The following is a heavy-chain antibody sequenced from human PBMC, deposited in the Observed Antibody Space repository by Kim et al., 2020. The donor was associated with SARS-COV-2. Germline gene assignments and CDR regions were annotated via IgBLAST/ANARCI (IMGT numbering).Heavy chain of an antibody. D-gene: IGHD1-26*01. J-gene: IGHJ4*02. CDR3: ARRHSVGSTLFDY. CDR2: IYYSGST. Sequence: SETLSLTCTVSGGSISSSSYYWGWIRQPPGKGLEWIGSIYYSGSTYYNPSLKSRVTISVDTSKNQFSLKLSSVTAADTAVYYCARRHSVGSTLFDYWGQGTLVTVSS. V-gene: IGHV4-39*01. CDR1: GGSISSSSYY.